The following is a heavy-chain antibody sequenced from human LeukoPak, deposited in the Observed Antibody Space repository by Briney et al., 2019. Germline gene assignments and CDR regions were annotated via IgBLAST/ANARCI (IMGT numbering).Heavy chain of an antibody. CDR3: ARTIEMATISYFDY. D-gene: IGHD5-24*01. Sequence: PGGPLRLSCAASGFTFSSYSMNWVRQAPGKGLEWVSYISSSDSTIYYADSVKGRFTISRDNAKNSLYLQMNSLRAGDTAVYYCARTIEMATISYFDYWGQGTLVTVSS. J-gene: IGHJ4*02. CDR1: GFTFSSYS. CDR2: ISSSDSTI. V-gene: IGHV3-48*04.